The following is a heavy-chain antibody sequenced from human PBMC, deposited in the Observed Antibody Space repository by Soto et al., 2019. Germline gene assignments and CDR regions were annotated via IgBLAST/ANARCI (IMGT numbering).Heavy chain of an antibody. Sequence: QVQLQESGPGLVKPSETLSLTCTVSGGSINSYCWSWIRQPPGKGLEWIAYIFDSGNANYNPSLKSRVTISVDTSKNLFSLKLTSVTAADTAVYYCARHRRTTVAKFYFDNWGQGALVTVSS. CDR2: IFDSGNA. D-gene: IGHD4-4*01. V-gene: IGHV4-59*08. CDR3: ARHRRTTVAKFYFDN. CDR1: GGSINSYC. J-gene: IGHJ4*02.